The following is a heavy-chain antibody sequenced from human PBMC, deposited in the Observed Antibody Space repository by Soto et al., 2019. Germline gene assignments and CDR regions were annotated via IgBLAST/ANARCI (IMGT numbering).Heavy chain of an antibody. CDR3: ARATGGYYYYGMDV. D-gene: IGHD2-8*02. J-gene: IGHJ6*02. CDR1: GFTFSSYA. V-gene: IGHV3-30-3*01. CDR2: ISYDGSNK. Sequence: HPGGSLRLSCAACGFTFSSYAMHWVRQAPGKGLEWVAVISYDGSNKYYADSVKGRFTISRDNSKNTLYLQMNSLRAEDTAVYYCARATGGYYYYGMDVWGQGTTVTVSS.